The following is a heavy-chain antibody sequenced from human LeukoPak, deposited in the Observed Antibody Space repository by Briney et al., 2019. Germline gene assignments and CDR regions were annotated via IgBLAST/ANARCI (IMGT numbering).Heavy chain of an antibody. CDR1: GGSFSSYS. CDR2: MYYSGDS. J-gene: IGHJ6*02. D-gene: IGHD3-22*01. V-gene: IGHV4-59*01. Sequence: PSETLSLTCAVYGGSFSSYSWSWIRQPPGKGLEWIGYMYYSGDSNYNPSLKSRVTISGDTPKNQFSLKMSSVTAADTAVYYCARAQNYYDTSGYSGYYGMDVWGQGTTVTVSS. CDR3: ARAQNYYDTSGYSGYYGMDV.